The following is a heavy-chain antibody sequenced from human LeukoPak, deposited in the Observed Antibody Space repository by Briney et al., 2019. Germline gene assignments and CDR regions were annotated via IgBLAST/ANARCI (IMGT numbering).Heavy chain of an antibody. CDR1: GFTFDDYA. CDR3: AKARVLWYLDY. D-gene: IGHD3-16*01. V-gene: IGHV3-9*01. Sequence: PGGSLRLSCAASGFTFDDYAMHWVRHAPGKGLEWVSGISWNSGSIGYADSVKGRFTISRDNAKNSLYLQMNSLRAEDTALYYCAKARVLWYLDYWGQGTLVTVSS. CDR2: ISWNSGSI. J-gene: IGHJ4*02.